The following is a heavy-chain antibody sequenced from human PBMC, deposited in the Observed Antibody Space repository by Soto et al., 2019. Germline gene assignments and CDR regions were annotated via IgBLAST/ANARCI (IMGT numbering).Heavy chain of an antibody. V-gene: IGHV1-18*01. CDR3: ARDRGNGWELLQPHDAFDI. CDR1: GGTLSSYA. Sequence: ASVKVSCKASGGTLSSYAISWVRQAPGQGLEWMGWISAYNGNTNYAQKLQGRVTMTTDTSTSTAYMELRSLRSDDTAVYYCARDRGNGWELLQPHDAFDIWGQGTMVTVSS. J-gene: IGHJ3*02. CDR2: ISAYNGNT. D-gene: IGHD1-26*01.